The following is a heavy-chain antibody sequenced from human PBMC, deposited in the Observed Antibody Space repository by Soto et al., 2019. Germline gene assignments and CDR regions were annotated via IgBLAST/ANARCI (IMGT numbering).Heavy chain of an antibody. CDR2: IDLSESYS. CDR3: AIKGIWLGEHYYYCSCLDV. D-gene: IGHD3-16*01. J-gene: IGHJ6*02. CDR1: GYNFTTCW. Sequence: PGESLKISCKGSGYNFTTCWISWVRQMPGKGLERMGKIDLSESYSSYSPSFQGHATLSVDKSTSTVYLQWNVLKASETAIYYWAIKGIWLGEHYYYCSCLDVWGQGTTVTVSS. V-gene: IGHV5-10-1*01.